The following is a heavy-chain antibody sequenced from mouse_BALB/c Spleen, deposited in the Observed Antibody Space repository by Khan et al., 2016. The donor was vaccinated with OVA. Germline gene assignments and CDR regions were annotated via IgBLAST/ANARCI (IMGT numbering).Heavy chain of an antibody. CDR1: GYSITSGYA. CDR3: ARGNYYGYDFDY. CDR2: ISYSGVT. V-gene: IGHV3-2*02. J-gene: IGHJ2*01. D-gene: IGHD1-2*01. Sequence: EVQLQESGPGLVKPSQSLSLTCTVTGYSITSGYAWNWIRQFPGNKLEWMGYISYSGVTSYTPSLKSRISITRDTSKNQFFLQLNSVTTEDTATYCCARGNYYGYDFDYWGQGTTLTVSS.